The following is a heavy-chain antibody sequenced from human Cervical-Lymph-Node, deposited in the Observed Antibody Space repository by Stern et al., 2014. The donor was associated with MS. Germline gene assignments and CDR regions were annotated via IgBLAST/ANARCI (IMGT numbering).Heavy chain of an antibody. Sequence: VQLVQSGAEVKKPGASMKVSCKASGYNFTNDYIHWVRQAPGQGLEWMGRINTNSGGTKYAQKFQGRVTLTRDTSVSTAYMEVSRLMSDDTAVYYCARRVTRNNFDSWGQGTLIIVSS. CDR2: INTNSGGT. CDR1: GYNFTNDY. V-gene: IGHV1-2*06. CDR3: ARRVTRNNFDS. D-gene: IGHD4-17*01. J-gene: IGHJ4*02.